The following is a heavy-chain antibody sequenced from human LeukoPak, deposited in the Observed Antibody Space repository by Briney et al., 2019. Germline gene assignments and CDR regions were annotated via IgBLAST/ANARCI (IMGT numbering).Heavy chain of an antibody. J-gene: IGHJ4*02. CDR2: IYYSGST. D-gene: IGHD6-25*01. V-gene: IGHV4-59*01. CDR3: ARDRGYGADY. Sequence: SETLSLTCTVSGGSISSYYWSWIRQPPGKGLEWIGYIYYSGSTNYNPSLKSRVTISVDTSKSQFSLKLSSVTAADTAVYYCARDRGYGADYWGQGTLVTVSS. CDR1: GGSISSYY.